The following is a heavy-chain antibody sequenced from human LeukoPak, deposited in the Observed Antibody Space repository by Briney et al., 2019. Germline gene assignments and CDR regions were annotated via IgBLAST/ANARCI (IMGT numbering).Heavy chain of an antibody. V-gene: IGHV3-53*01. CDR3: ARSARWFGVDY. Sequence: GGSLRLSCAASGFTVSSNYTIWVRQAPGKGLEWVSVIYSGGSTYYADSVKGRFTISRDNSKNTLYLQMNSLRAEDTAVYYCARSARWFGVDYWGQGTLVTVSS. D-gene: IGHD3-10*01. J-gene: IGHJ4*02. CDR2: IYSGGST. CDR1: GFTVSSNY.